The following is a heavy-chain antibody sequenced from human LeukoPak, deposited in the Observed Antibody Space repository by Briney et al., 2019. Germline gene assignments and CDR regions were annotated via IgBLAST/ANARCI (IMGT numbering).Heavy chain of an antibody. V-gene: IGHV1-18*01. CDR1: GYTFTSYG. J-gene: IGHJ4*02. CDR2: INTRTGNA. D-gene: IGHD6-13*01. CDR3: ALRQGVYIGY. Sequence: GASVKVSCKASGYTFTSYGINWVRQAPGQGLEWMGWINTRTGNADYVQSLQGRVTMTTDTSTSTAYMELRSLRSDDTAVYYCALRQGVYIGYWGQGTLVTVSS.